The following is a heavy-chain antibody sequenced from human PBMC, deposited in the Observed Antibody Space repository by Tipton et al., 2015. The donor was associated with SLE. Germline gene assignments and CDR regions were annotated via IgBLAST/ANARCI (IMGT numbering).Heavy chain of an antibody. CDR1: GGSFSGYY. CDR2: INHSGNT. D-gene: IGHD6-13*01. Sequence: TLSLTCAVYGGSFSGYYWSWIRQPPGKGLEWIGEINHSGNTNYNPSLKSRVTISVDTAKNQFSLKMSSVTAADTAVYYCERGRYSSSWYCFDYWGQGTLVTVSS. V-gene: IGHV4-34*01. J-gene: IGHJ4*02. CDR3: ERGRYSSSWYCFDY.